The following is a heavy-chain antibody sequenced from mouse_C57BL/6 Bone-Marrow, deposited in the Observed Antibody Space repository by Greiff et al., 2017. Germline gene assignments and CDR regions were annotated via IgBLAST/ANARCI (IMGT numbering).Heavy chain of an antibody. V-gene: IGHV1-5*01. J-gene: IGHJ2*01. D-gene: IGHD6-1*01. CDR2: IYPGNSDT. CDR3: TPLSR. Sequence: EVQLVESGTVLARPGASVKMSCKTSGYTFTSYWMHWVKQRPGQGLEWIGAIYPGNSDTSYNQKFKGKAKLTAVTSASTAYMELSSLTSEKSAVYYCTPLSRWGQGTTLTVSS. CDR1: GYTFTSYW.